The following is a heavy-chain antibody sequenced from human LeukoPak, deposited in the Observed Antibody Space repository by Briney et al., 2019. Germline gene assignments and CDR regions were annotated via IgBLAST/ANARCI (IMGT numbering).Heavy chain of an antibody. J-gene: IGHJ3*02. Sequence: SSETLSLTCAVYGGSFSGYYWSWLRQPPGKGLEWIGEINHSGSTNYNPSLKSRVTISVDTSKNQFSLKLSSVTAADTAVYYCARGRVRDAFDIWGQGTMVTVSS. CDR1: GGSFSGYY. D-gene: IGHD3-16*02. V-gene: IGHV4-34*01. CDR3: ARGRVRDAFDI. CDR2: INHSGST.